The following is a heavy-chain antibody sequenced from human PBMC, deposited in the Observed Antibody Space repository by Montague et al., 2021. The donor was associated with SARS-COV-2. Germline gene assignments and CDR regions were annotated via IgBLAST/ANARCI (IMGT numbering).Heavy chain of an antibody. Sequence: SETLSLTCAVSGGSISSSNWWSWVRQPPGKGLEWIGETYHSGSTNYNPSLKSRVTISVDKSKNQFSLKLSSVTAADTAVYYCVYRDYYYYYGMDVWGQGTTVTVSS. D-gene: IGHD5-12*01. CDR2: TYHSGST. J-gene: IGHJ6*02. V-gene: IGHV4-4*02. CDR1: GGSISSSNW. CDR3: VYRDYYYYYGMDV.